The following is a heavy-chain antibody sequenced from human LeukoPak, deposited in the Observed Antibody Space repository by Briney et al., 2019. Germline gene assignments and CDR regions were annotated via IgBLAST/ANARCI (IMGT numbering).Heavy chain of an antibody. CDR3: ARPHCSSTDCHPPEWFDP. CDR2: MNPNSDNT. V-gene: IGHV1-8*01. D-gene: IGHD2-2*01. CDR1: GYTFTNYD. J-gene: IGHJ5*02. Sequence: ASVRVSCKTSGYTFTNYDINWVRQATGQGPEWMGWMNPNSDNTGYAQKFQGRVTMIRNTSISTAYMELSSLRSEDTAVYYCARPHCSSTDCHPPEWFDPWGQGTLVTVSS.